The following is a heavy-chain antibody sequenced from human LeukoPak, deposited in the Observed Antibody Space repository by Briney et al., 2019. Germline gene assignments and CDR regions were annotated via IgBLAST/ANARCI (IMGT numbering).Heavy chain of an antibody. D-gene: IGHD3-3*01. V-gene: IGHV4-59*01. CDR2: IYYSGST. J-gene: IGHJ3*02. Sequence: SETLSLTCTVSGGSISSYYWSWIRQPPGKGLEWIGYIYYSGSTNYNPSLRSRVIISVDTSKNQFSLKLSSVTAADTAVYYCARGIFGIIINAFDIWGQGTMVTVSS. CDR1: GGSISSYY. CDR3: ARGIFGIIINAFDI.